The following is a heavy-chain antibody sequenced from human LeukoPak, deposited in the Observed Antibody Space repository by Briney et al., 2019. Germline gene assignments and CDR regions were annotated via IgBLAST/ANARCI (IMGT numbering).Heavy chain of an antibody. CDR3: AREGRAYDFWSGYYIFYFDY. CDR2: ISWNSGST. J-gene: IGHJ4*02. D-gene: IGHD3-3*01. V-gene: IGHV3-9*01. CDR1: GFTFDDYA. Sequence: GRSLRLSCAASGFTFDDYAMHWVRQAPGKGLEWVSGISWNSGSTGYADSVKGRFTISRDNAKNSLYLQMNSLRAEDTALYYCAREGRAYDFWSGYYIFYFDYWGQGTLVTVSS.